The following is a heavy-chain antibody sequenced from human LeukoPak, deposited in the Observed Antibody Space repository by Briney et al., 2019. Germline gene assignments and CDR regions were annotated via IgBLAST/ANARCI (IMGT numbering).Heavy chain of an antibody. CDR2: IWYDGSNE. V-gene: IGHV3-33*01. CDR3: ARGYDYGDYGVVE. CDR1: GFTFSNYG. Sequence: PGGSLRLSCAASGFTFSNYGMHWVRQAPGKGLEWVAVIWYDGSNEYYSDSVRGRFTISRDNSKNTLYLQMNSLRAEDTAVYYCARGYDYGDYGVVEWGQGTLVTVSS. D-gene: IGHD4-17*01. J-gene: IGHJ4*02.